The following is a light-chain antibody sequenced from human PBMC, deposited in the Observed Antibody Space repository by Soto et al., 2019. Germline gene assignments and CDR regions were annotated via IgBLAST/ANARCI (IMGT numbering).Light chain of an antibody. CDR1: QSVSSSY. Sequence: EIVLTQSPGTLSLSPGERATLSCRASQSVSSSYLAWYQQKPGLTPRLLLYGASSRATGIPDRFSGSGSGTHFTLTMSRLEPEDFAVYYCQQYGSSPFTFGPGTKVDIK. J-gene: IGKJ3*01. CDR3: QQYGSSPFT. V-gene: IGKV3-20*01. CDR2: GAS.